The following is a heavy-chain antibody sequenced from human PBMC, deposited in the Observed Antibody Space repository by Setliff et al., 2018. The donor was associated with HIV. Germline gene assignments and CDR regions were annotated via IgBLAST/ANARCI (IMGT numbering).Heavy chain of an antibody. CDR1: GYTFTDYY. CDR3: ARDYLHVFDI. J-gene: IGHJ3*02. V-gene: IGHV1-2*02. CDR2: INSASGGT. Sequence: ASVKVSCKASGYTFTDYYIHWVRQAPGQGLEWMGWINSASGGTNYAQNFQGRVTVTRDTSINTAYVELNSLKSDDTAAYYCARDYLHVFDIWGQGTMVTVSS.